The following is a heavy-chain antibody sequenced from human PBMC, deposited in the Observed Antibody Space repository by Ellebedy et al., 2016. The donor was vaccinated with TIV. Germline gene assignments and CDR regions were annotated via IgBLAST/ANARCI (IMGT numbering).Heavy chain of an antibody. J-gene: IGHJ5*02. Sequence: GESLKISXSASGFTFSSYAMHGVRQAPGKGLEYVSAISSNGGSTYYADSVKGRFTISRDNSKNTLYLQMNSLRAEDTAVYYCARWSIVVVPGSNWFDPWGQGTLVTVSS. D-gene: IGHD2-2*01. CDR3: ARWSIVVVPGSNWFDP. CDR2: ISSNGGST. V-gene: IGHV3-64*04. CDR1: GFTFSSYA.